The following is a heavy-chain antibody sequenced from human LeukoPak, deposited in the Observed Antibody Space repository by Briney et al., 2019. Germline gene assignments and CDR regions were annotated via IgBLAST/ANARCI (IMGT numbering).Heavy chain of an antibody. CDR3: AKGGKWDVTPFDY. CDR1: RFNFNDYY. V-gene: IGHV3-11*01. CDR2: ISSSANDK. D-gene: IGHD1-26*01. Sequence: GGSLRLSCAASRFNFNDYYMSWIRQAPGKGLEWLSYISSSANDKYYADSVKGRFTISRDNAKNSLYLQMNSLRVEDTAVYYCAKGGKWDVTPFDYWGQGTLVTVSS. J-gene: IGHJ4*02.